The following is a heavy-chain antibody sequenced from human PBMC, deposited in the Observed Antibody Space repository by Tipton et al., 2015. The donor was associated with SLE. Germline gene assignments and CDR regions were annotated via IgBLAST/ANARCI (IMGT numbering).Heavy chain of an antibody. CDR2: VYHSGTT. J-gene: IGHJ2*01. V-gene: IGHV4-38-2*01. CDR1: GYSISIDYY. Sequence: TLSLTCGVSGYSISIDYYWGWSRQPPGKGLEWIGSVYHSGTTYYNPSLESRVTISVDTSKNQFSLKLSSVTAADTAVYFCARVYSSSWSGGYFDLWGRGTLVTVSS. CDR3: ARVYSSSWSGGYFDL. D-gene: IGHD6-13*01.